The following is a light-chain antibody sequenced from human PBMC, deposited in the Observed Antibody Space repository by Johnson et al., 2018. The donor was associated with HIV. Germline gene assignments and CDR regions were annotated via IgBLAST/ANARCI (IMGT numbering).Light chain of an antibody. Sequence: QSVLTQPPSVSAAPGQKVTISCSGSSSNIGNNYVSWYQQLPGTAPKLLIYDNNKRPSGIPDRFSGSKSGTSATLGITGLQTGAEADYYCGTWDSSLSTGGNVFGTGTKVTVL. CDR1: SSNIGNNY. CDR2: DNN. V-gene: IGLV1-51*01. J-gene: IGLJ1*01. CDR3: GTWDSSLSTGGNV.